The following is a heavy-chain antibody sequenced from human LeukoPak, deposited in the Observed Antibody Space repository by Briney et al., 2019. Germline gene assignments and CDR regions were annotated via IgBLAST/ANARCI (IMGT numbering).Heavy chain of an antibody. D-gene: IGHD6-13*01. CDR1: GGSISSYY. J-gene: IGHJ4*02. V-gene: IGHV4-4*07. CDR2: IYTSGST. Sequence: PSETLSLTCTVSGGSISSYYWSWTRQPAGKGLEWIGRIYTSGSTNYNPSLKSRVTMSVDTSKNQFSLKLSSVTAADTAVYYCAREGGQIAAAGNFDYWGQGTLVTVSS. CDR3: AREGGQIAAAGNFDY.